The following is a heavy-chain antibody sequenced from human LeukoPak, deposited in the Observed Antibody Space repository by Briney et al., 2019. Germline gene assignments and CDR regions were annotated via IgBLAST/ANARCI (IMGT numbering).Heavy chain of an antibody. V-gene: IGHV4-59*08. CDR1: GGSISGYY. CDR3: ARRARENWYFDL. CDR2: IYQNGRT. J-gene: IGHJ2*01. Sequence: PSETLSLTCTVSGGSISGYYWIWIRQPPGKALEWIGDIYQNGRTNYNPSLQSRVTTSLDTSKKQISLKLSSVTAADTAVYYCARRARENWYFDLWGRGTLVTVSS.